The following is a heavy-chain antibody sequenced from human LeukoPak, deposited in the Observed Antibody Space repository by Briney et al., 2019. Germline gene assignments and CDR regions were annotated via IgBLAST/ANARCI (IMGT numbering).Heavy chain of an antibody. J-gene: IGHJ1*01. CDR2: INPDGRDT. Sequence: GGSLRLSCTASGFAFSSYWMNWVRQAPGKGLEWVAHINPDGRDTYYVDSVKGRFTISRDNAQNSMYLQMNSLRVEDTAVYYCTSWGDTTAEYFQRWGQGTLVTVSS. V-gene: IGHV3-7*01. CDR3: TSWGDTTAEYFQR. D-gene: IGHD2-21*02. CDR1: GFAFSSYW.